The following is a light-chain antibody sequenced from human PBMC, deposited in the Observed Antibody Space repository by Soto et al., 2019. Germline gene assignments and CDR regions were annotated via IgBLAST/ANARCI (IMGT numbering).Light chain of an antibody. J-gene: IGLJ3*02. CDR2: GNT. CDR1: SSNIGAGYD. V-gene: IGLV1-40*01. CDR3: QSYDDSLSASV. Sequence: QSVLTQPPSVSGAPGQRVTISCTGSSSNIGAGYDVHWYQQVPGAAPKLLISGNTNRPSGVPDRFSGSKSGTSASLAITGLQAEDEADYYCQSYDDSLSASVFGGGTQLTVL.